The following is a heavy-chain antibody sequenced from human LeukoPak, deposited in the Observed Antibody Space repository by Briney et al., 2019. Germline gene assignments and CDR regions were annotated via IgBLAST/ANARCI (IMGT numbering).Heavy chain of an antibody. Sequence: GGSLRLSCAASGFTVSSNYMSWVRQAPGKGLEWVSVIYSGGSTYYADSVKGRFTISRDNSKNTLYLQMNSLRAEDTAVYYCARGIQLWVFSDYWGQGTLVTVSS. V-gene: IGHV3-66*01. CDR2: IYSGGST. D-gene: IGHD5-18*01. J-gene: IGHJ4*02. CDR1: GFTVSSNY. CDR3: ARGIQLWVFSDY.